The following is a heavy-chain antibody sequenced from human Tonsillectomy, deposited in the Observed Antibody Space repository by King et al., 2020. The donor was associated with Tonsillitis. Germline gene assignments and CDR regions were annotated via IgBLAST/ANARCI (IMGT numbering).Heavy chain of an antibody. J-gene: IGHJ6*04. Sequence: QVQLQQWGAGLLKPSETLSLTCAVYGGSFSTYYWSWIRQTPGKGLEWIGEINYSGNTNYNPSLESRVTISLDTTKNQFSLKLSSVTAADTAVYYCASILPRGVGGKGAADPVPS. D-gene: IGHD1-26*01. CDR2: INYSGNT. V-gene: IGHV4-34*01. CDR3: ASILPRGV. CDR1: GGSFSTYY.